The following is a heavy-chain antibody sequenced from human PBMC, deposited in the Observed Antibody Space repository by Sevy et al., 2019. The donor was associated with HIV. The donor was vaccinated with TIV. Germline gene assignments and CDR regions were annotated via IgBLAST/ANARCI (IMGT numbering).Heavy chain of an antibody. D-gene: IGHD3-22*01. J-gene: IGHJ6*03. CDR3: AKGGGGHYDPDEIGYYFYYYNMDV. Sequence: GGSLRLSCAVSGFSFDSYGMTWVRQAPGKGLEWVSGISGSGTRTYYADSVKGRFIISRDNSKNTLDLQMNSLRSEDTAIYYRAKGGGGHYDPDEIGYYFYYYNMDVWGKGTTVTVSS. CDR2: ISGSGTRT. V-gene: IGHV3-23*01. CDR1: GFSFDSYG.